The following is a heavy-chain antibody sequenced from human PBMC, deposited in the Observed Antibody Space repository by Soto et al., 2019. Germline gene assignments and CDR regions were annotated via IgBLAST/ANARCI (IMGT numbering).Heavy chain of an antibody. J-gene: IGHJ6*02. CDR2: IIASGTDT. V-gene: IGHV3-23*01. Sequence: SLRLRCAAACXRFRSQSVHWVRQAPGKGLEWVAGIIASGTDTFYGDSVKCRFTFSRYNSDDTVSLLLRALTTDDTATYYCLKNPALWGQGTAGTV. CDR1: CXRFRSQS. CDR3: LKNPAL.